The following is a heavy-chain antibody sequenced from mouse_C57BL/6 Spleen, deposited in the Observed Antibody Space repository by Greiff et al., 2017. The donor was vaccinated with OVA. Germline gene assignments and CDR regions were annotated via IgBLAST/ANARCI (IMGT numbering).Heavy chain of an antibody. CDR2: IDPANGNT. J-gene: IGHJ3*01. CDR1: GFNIKNTY. V-gene: IGHV14-3*01. D-gene: IGHD2-5*01. CDR3: AREKTYYSNFDAY. Sequence: EVKLVESVAELVRPGASVKLSCTASGFNIKNTYMHWVKQRPEQGLEWIGRIDPANGNTKYAPKFQGKATITADTSSNTAYLQLSSLTSEDTAIYYCAREKTYYSNFDAYWGQGTLVTVSA.